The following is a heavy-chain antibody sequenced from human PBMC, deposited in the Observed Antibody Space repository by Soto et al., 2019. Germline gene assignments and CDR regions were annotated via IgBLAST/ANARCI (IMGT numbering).Heavy chain of an antibody. V-gene: IGHV1-69*12. CDR3: ARDRRGIVGATPRLYYFDY. Sequence: QVQLVQSGAEVKKPGSSVKVSCKASGGTFSSYAISWVRQAPGQGLEWMGGIIPIFGTANYAQKFQGRVTITADESTSTAYMELSSLRSEDTAVYYCARDRRGIVGATPRLYYFDYWGQGTLVTVSS. J-gene: IGHJ4*02. D-gene: IGHD1-26*01. CDR2: IIPIFGTA. CDR1: GGTFSSYA.